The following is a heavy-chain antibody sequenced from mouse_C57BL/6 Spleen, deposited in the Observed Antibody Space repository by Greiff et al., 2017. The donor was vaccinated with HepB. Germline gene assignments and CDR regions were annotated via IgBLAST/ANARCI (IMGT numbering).Heavy chain of an antibody. Sequence: EVNLVESGGDLVKPGGSLKLSCAASGFTFSSYGMSWVRQTPDKRLEWVATISSGGSYTYYPDSVKGRFTISRDNAKNTLYLQMSSLKSEDTAMYYCARLGRGFDYWGQGTTLTVSS. D-gene: IGHD4-1*01. CDR2: ISSGGSYT. CDR1: GFTFSSYG. V-gene: IGHV5-6*01. J-gene: IGHJ2*01. CDR3: ARLGRGFDY.